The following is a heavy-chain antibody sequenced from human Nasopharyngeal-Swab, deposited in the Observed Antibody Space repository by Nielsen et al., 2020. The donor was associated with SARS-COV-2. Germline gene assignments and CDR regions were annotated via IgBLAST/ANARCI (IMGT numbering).Heavy chain of an antibody. Sequence: GGSLRLSCKGSGYSFTSYWIGWVRQMPGKGLEWMGIIYPGDSDTRYSPSFQGQVTISADKSISTAYLQWSSLKASDTAMYYCARPQNYGCYGMDVWGQGTTVTVSS. CDR3: ARPQNYGCYGMDV. CDR1: GYSFTSYW. CDR2: IYPGDSDT. J-gene: IGHJ6*02. V-gene: IGHV5-51*01.